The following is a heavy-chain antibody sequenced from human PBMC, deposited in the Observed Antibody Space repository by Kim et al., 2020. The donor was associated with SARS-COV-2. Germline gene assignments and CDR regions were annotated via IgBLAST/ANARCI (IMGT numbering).Heavy chain of an antibody. V-gene: IGHV1-3*01. Sequence: SQKFQGRVTITRETSASTAYMELSSLRSEDTAVYYCARVGCSGGSCYLDYWGQGTLVTVSS. J-gene: IGHJ4*02. D-gene: IGHD2-15*01. CDR3: ARVGCSGGSCYLDY.